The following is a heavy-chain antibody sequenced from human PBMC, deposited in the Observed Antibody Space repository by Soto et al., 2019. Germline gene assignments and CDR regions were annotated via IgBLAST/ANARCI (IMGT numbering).Heavy chain of an antibody. CDR3: AKDIAARLYDYYGMDV. Sequence: VQLVESGGVVVQPGGSLRLSCAASGFTFDDYTMHWVRQAPGKGLEWVSLISWDGGSTYYADSVKGRFTISRDNSKNSLYLQMNSLRTEDTALYYCAKDIAARLYDYYGMDVWGQGTTVTVSS. CDR1: GFTFDDYT. D-gene: IGHD6-6*01. V-gene: IGHV3-43*01. CDR2: ISWDGGST. J-gene: IGHJ6*02.